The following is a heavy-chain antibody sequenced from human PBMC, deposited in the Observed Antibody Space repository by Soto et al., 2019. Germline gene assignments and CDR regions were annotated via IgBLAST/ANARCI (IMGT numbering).Heavy chain of an antibody. CDR2: IYYSGST. J-gene: IGHJ4*02. V-gene: IGHV4-31*03. Sequence: TSETLSLTCTVSGGSISSGGYYWRWIRQHPGKGLEWIGYIYYSGSTYYNPSLKSRVTISVDTSKNQFSLKLTSVTAADTAVYYCARGVGVVVPAAIHFDYWGQGTLVTVS. CDR1: GGSISSGGYY. D-gene: IGHD2-2*02. CDR3: ARGVGVVVPAAIHFDY.